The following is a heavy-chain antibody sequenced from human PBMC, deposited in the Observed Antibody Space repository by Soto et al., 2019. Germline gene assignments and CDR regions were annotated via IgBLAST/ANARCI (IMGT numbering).Heavy chain of an antibody. CDR3: ARGDGDYYYYYMDV. CDR1: GGSISSGGYY. CDR2: IYYSGST. D-gene: IGHD4-17*01. J-gene: IGHJ6*03. V-gene: IGHV4-31*03. Sequence: ASETLSLTCTVSGGSISSGGYYWSWIRQHPGKGLEWIGYIYYSGSTYYNPSLKSRVTISVDTSKNQFSLKLSSVTAADTAVYYCARGDGDYYYYYMDVWGKGTTVTVSS.